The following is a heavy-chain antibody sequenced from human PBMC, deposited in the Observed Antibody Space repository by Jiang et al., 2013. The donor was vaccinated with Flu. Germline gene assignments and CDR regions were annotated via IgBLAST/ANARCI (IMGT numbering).Heavy chain of an antibody. J-gene: IGHJ4*02. CDR2: IYYSGST. CDR3: ARTVKYSSSWSSSSYFDY. V-gene: IGHV4-59*01. Sequence: SGSGLVKPSETLSLTCTVSGGSISSYYWSWIRQPPGKGLEWIGYIYYSGSTNYNPSLKSRVTISVDTSKNQFSLKLSSVTAADTAVYYCARTVKYSSSWSSSSYFDYWGQGTLVTVSS. CDR1: GGSISSYY. D-gene: IGHD6-13*01.